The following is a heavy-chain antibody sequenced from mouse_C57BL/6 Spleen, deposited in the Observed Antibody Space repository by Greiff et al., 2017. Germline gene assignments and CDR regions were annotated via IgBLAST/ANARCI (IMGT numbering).Heavy chain of an antibody. J-gene: IGHJ1*03. CDR3: ARANKLGRYGDV. D-gene: IGHD2-14*01. V-gene: IGHV3-6*01. Sequence: EVQVVESGPGLVKPSQSLSLTCSVTGYSITSGYYWNWIRQFPGNKLEWMGYISYDGSNNYNPSFKNRISITRDTSKNQCFLKLNSVTTEDTATYYCARANKLGRYGDVWGTGTTVPVSS. CDR1: GYSITSGYY. CDR2: ISYDGSN.